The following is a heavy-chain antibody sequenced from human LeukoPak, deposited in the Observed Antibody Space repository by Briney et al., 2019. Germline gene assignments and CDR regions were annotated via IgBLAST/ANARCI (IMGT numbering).Heavy chain of an antibody. J-gene: IGHJ4*02. CDR2: ITGSDGTS. V-gene: IGHV3-23*01. CDR3: AKWGDYDILTGYYVPDY. D-gene: IGHD3-9*01. Sequence: GGSLRLSCVASGFTFTNYAMSWVRQAPGKGLEWVSAITGSDGTSHYADSVKGRFTISRDNSKNTLYLQVSSLRAEDTAVYYCAKWGDYDILTGYYVPDYWGQGTLVTVSS. CDR1: GFTFTNYA.